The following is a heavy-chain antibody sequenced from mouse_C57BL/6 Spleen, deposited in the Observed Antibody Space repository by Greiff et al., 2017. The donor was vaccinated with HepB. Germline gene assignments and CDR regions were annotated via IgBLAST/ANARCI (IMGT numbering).Heavy chain of an antibody. CDR2: IDPSDSYT. CDR1: GYTFTSYW. J-gene: IGHJ2*01. D-gene: IGHD1-1*01. CDR3: ARYGQSLYGSIFDY. Sequence: QVQLQQPGAELVKPGASVKLSCKASGYTFTSYWMQWVKQRPGQGLEWIGEIDPSDSYTNYNQKFKGKATLTVDTSSSTAYMQLSSLTSEDSAVYYWARYGQSLYGSIFDYWGQGTTLTVSS. V-gene: IGHV1-50*01.